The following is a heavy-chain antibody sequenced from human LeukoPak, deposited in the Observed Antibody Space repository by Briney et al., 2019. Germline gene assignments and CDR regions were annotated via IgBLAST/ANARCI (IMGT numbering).Heavy chain of an antibody. CDR2: ISAYNGNT. J-gene: IGHJ3*02. Sequence: GASVKVSCKASGYTFTSYGISWVRQAPGQGLEWMGWISAYNGNTNYAQKLQGRVTMTTDTSTSTAYMELRSLRSDDTAVYYCARVSYCGGDCSTGAFDIWGQGTMVTVSS. CDR3: ARVSYCGGDCSTGAFDI. CDR1: GYTFTSYG. V-gene: IGHV1-18*01. D-gene: IGHD2-21*02.